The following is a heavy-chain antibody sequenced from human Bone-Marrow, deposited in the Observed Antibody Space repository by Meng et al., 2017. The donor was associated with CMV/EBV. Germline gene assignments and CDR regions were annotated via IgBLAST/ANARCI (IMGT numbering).Heavy chain of an antibody. CDR2: IKQDGSEK. J-gene: IGHJ6*01. CDR3: ARENQQWVFGENYYYGMDV. D-gene: IGHD3-3*01. CDR1: GFTFSSYW. V-gene: IGHV3-7*01. Sequence: GGSLRLSCAASGFTFSSYWMSWVRQAPGKGLEWVVNIKQDGSEKYYVDSVKGRFTISRDNAKNSLYLQMNSLRAEDTAVYYCARENQQWVFGENYYYGMDVWGQGTTVTVSS.